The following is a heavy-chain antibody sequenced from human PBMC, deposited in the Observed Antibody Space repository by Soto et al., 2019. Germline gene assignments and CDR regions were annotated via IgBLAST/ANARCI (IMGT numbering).Heavy chain of an antibody. J-gene: IGHJ4*02. Sequence: QVQLQESRPGLVKPSQTLSLTCTVSGDSISSGDSYWSWIRQCPEKGLEWIGYIYCSGSTYYNPSLKIRVTMSVDTSKNQFSLRLSSVTAADTAVYYCAREAPDSRFRGGFEYCGQGTLVTVSS. CDR3: AREAPDSRFRGGFEY. D-gene: IGHD3-22*01. V-gene: IGHV4-30-4*01. CDR2: IYCSGST. CDR1: GDSISSGDSY.